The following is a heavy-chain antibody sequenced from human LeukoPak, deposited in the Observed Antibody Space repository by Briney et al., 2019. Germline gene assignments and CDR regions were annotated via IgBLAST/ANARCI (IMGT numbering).Heavy chain of an antibody. CDR3: ARNSAGLVELGGPDY. J-gene: IGHJ4*02. CDR2: ISSSSSYI. D-gene: IGHD6-19*01. Sequence: GGSLRLSCAASGFTFSSYNMNWVRQAPGKGLEWVSSISSSSSYIYYADSVKGRFTISRDNAKNSLYLQMNSLRAEDTAVYYCARNSAGLVELGGPDYWGQGTLVTVSS. CDR1: GFTFSSYN. V-gene: IGHV3-21*01.